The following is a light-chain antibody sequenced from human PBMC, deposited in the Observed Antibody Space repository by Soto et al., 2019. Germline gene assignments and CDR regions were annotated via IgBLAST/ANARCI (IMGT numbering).Light chain of an antibody. CDR2: GAS. J-gene: IGKJ1*01. CDR3: QHYGDSRT. Sequence: EIVLIKSPVTLSLSPGERATLSCRASETVSSYLAWYQQKPGQAPRLLIYGASNMATGIPDRFSGSGSGTDFTLTINRLELEDFAVYYCQHYGDSRTFGQGTKVDIK. V-gene: IGKV3-20*01. CDR1: ETVSSY.